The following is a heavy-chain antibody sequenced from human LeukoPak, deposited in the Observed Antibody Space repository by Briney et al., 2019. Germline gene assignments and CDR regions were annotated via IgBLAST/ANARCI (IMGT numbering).Heavy chain of an antibody. CDR3: ARARENDYGDYSLDY. J-gene: IGHJ4*02. V-gene: IGHV1-2*02. CDR1: GYTLTGYY. CDR2: INPNSGGT. Sequence: ASVKVSCKASGYTLTGYYMHWVRQAPGQGLEWRGWINPNSGGTNYAQKFQGRVTMTRDTSISTAYMELSRLRSDDTAVYYCARARENDYGDYSLDYWGQGTLVTVSS. D-gene: IGHD4-17*01.